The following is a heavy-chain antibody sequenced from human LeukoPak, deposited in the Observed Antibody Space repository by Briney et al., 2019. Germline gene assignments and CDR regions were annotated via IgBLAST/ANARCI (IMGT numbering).Heavy chain of an antibody. CDR2: IYYSGST. Sequence: SETLSLTCTVSGGSISSYYWSWIRQPPGKGLEWIGYIYYSGSTNYNPSLKSRVTISLDTSKNQFSLKLSSVTAADTAVYYCARRVVTIGPYWYFDLWGRGTLVTVSS. CDR3: ARRVVTIGPYWYFDL. V-gene: IGHV4-59*08. J-gene: IGHJ2*01. D-gene: IGHD5-12*01. CDR1: GGSISSYY.